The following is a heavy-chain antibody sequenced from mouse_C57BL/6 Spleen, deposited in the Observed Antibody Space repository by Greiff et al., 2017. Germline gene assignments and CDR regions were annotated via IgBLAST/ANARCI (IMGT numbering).Heavy chain of an antibody. V-gene: IGHV3-1*01. CDR1: GYSITSGYD. D-gene: IGHD2-4*01. CDR3: ARDEDDYDRYWYFDV. Sequence: EVQLVESGPGMVKPSQSLSLTCTVTGYSITSGYDWHWIRHFPGNKLEWMGYISYSGSTNYNPSLKSRISITHDTSKNHFFLKLNSVTTEDTATYYCARDEDDYDRYWYFDVWGTGTTVTVSS. CDR2: ISYSGST. J-gene: IGHJ1*03.